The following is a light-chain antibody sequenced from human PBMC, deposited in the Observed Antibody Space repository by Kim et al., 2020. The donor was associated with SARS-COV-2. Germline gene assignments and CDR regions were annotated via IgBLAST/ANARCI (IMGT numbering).Light chain of an antibody. Sequence: AFIGDRVSLTCRASQSISAWLAWYQQKPGKAPKLLIYDASSLESGVPSRFSGRGSGTEFTLTITSLQPDDFATYYCQEYASQSPTFGQGTKVDIK. CDR1: QSISAW. CDR2: DAS. V-gene: IGKV1-5*01. J-gene: IGKJ1*01. CDR3: QEYASQSPT.